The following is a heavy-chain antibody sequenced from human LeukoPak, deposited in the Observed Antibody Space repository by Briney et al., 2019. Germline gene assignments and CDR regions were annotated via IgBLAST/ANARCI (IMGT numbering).Heavy chain of an antibody. Sequence: GGSLRLSCAASGFTFSSYGMHWVRQAPGKGLEWVAVIWYDGSNKYYADSVKGRFTISRDNSKNTQYLQMNSLRDEDTAVYYCAVGHCSGGSCYHELDYWGQGTLVTVSS. V-gene: IGHV3-33*01. J-gene: IGHJ4*02. CDR1: GFTFSSYG. CDR3: AVGHCSGGSCYHELDY. CDR2: IWYDGSNK. D-gene: IGHD2-15*01.